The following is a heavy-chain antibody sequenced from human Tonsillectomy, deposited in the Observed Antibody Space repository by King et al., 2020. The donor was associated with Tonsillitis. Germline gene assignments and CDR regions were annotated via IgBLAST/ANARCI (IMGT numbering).Heavy chain of an antibody. CDR2: IYYSGST. CDR3: ARHIFGGTYPDYFDY. D-gene: IGHD3-3*01. Sequence: QLQESGPGLVKPSETLSLTCTVSGGSISSSIYYWGWIRQPPGKGLEWIGSIYYSGSTYYNPSLKSRVTISVDTSKNLFSLQLRTATSADTAVYYCARHIFGGTYPDYFDYWGQGTLVTVSS. J-gene: IGHJ4*02. V-gene: IGHV4-39*01. CDR1: GGSISSSIYY.